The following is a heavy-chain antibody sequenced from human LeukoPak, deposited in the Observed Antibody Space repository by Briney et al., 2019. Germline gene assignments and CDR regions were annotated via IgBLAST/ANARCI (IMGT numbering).Heavy chain of an antibody. D-gene: IGHD1-26*01. CDR2: ISGSSGST. V-gene: IGHV3-23*01. CDR1: GFTFSTYA. CDR3: AKLVGVTPFDY. Sequence: GGSLRLSCAASGFTFSTYAMSWVRQAPGKGLEWVSTISGSSGSTYYADSVKGRFTISRDNSRNTLYMQMNSLRAEDTAVYYCAKLVGVTPFDYWGQGTLVTVSS. J-gene: IGHJ4*02.